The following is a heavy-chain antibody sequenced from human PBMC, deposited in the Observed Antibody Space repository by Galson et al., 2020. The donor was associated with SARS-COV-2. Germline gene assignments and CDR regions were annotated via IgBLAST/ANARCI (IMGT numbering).Heavy chain of an antibody. CDR2: IWYDGSNK. V-gene: IGHV3-33*01. CDR1: GFTFSSYG. J-gene: IGHJ4*02. Sequence: GGSLRLSCAASGFTFSSYGMHWVRQAPGKGLEWVAVIWYDGSNKYYADSVKGRFTISRDNSKNTLYLQMNSLRAEDTAVYYCARDRSGDEGLGIDYWGQGTLVTVSS. CDR3: ARDRSGDEGLGIDY. D-gene: IGHD3-16*01.